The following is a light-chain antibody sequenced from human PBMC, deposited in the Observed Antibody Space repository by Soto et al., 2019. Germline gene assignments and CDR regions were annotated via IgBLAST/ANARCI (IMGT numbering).Light chain of an antibody. Sequence: QSALTQPRSVSGSPGQSVTISCTGTSSDVGGYNYVSWYQQHPGKAPKVMIYDVSKRPSGVPDRFSGSKSGNTASLTISGLQAEDEADYYCCSYAGSPRDVLGTGTKVTVL. CDR2: DVS. CDR3: CSYAGSPRDV. V-gene: IGLV2-11*01. CDR1: SSDVGGYNY. J-gene: IGLJ1*01.